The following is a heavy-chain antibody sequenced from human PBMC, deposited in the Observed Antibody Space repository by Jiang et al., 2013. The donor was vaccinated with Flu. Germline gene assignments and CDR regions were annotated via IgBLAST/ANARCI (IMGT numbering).Heavy chain of an antibody. CDR3: ASSQVDHGSGSYYFDY. J-gene: IGHJ4*01. CDR1: GFSVGTNY. CDR2: IYTSGST. D-gene: IGHD1-26*01. V-gene: IGHV3-66*01. Sequence: VQLLESGGGLVQPGGSLRVSCAASGFSVGTNYMSWVRQGPGKGLEWVSLIYTSGSTFYADPVKGRFTISRDNSRNTLYLQMDSLRAEDTAVYYCASSQVDHGSGSYYFDYWGHGTSVTVSS.